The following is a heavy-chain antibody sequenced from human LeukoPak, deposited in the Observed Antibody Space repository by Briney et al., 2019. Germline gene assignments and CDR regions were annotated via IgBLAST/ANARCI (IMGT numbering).Heavy chain of an antibody. CDR2: IQYDGSNE. CDR3: AKSSGGGYYVQYFDY. V-gene: IGHV3-30*02. D-gene: IGHD2-15*01. Sequence: GGSLRLSCGASGFTFSSYGMQWVRQSPGKGLEWVAFIQYDGSNEYYADSVRGRFTISRDNSENTLYLQMNSLRAEDTAVYYCAKSSGGGYYVQYFDYWGQGALVTVSS. J-gene: IGHJ4*02. CDR1: GFTFSSYG.